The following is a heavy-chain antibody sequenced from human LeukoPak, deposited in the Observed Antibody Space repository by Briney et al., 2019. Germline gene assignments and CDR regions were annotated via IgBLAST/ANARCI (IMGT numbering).Heavy chain of an antibody. CDR1: GYTFTGYY. D-gene: IGHD3-22*01. CDR2: INPNSGGT. J-gene: IGHJ4*02. Sequence: ASVKVSCKASGYTFTGYYMHWVRQAPGQGLEWMGWINPNSGGTNYAQKFQARVTMTRDTSISTAYMELSRLRSDDTAVYYCARVPISGYYSDYFDYWGQGTLVTVSS. V-gene: IGHV1-2*02. CDR3: ARVPISGYYSDYFDY.